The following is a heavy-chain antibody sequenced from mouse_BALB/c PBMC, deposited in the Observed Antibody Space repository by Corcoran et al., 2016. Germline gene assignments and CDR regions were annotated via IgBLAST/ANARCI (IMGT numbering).Heavy chain of an antibody. CDR1: GFNITDTY. V-gene: IGHV14-3*02. CDR3: ASRDYGNYLAWFAY. D-gene: IGHD2-1*01. CDR2: IDPANGNT. Sequence: EVQLQQSGAELVKPGASVKLSCTASGFNITDTYMHWVKQRPEQGLEWIGRIDPANGNTKYDPKFQGKATITADTSSNTAYLQLSSLTSEDTAVYYCASRDYGNYLAWFAYWGQGTLVTVSA. J-gene: IGHJ3*01.